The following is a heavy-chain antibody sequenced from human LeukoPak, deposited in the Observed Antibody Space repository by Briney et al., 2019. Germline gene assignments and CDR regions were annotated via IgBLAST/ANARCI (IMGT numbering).Heavy chain of an antibody. CDR1: GGSFSGYY. CDR3: ARIYCSGGNCYRHLTYYYYYYMDV. V-gene: IGHV4-34*01. D-gene: IGHD2-15*01. CDR2: IYHSGST. Sequence: SETLSLTCAVYGGSFSGYYWSWIRQPPGKGLEWIGSIYHSGSTYYNPSLKSRVTISVNTSKNQFSLKLSSVTAADTAVYYCARIYCSGGNCYRHLTYYYYYYMDVWGKGTTVTVSS. J-gene: IGHJ6*03.